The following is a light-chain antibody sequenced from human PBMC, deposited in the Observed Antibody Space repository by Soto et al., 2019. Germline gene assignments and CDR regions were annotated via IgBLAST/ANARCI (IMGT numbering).Light chain of an antibody. J-gene: IGKJ1*01. CDR3: QDYGTSAPWT. Sequence: EVVLTQSPGTLSLSPGERATLSCRASQNIRGNALAWYQQKPGQAPRLLIYRGSSRATGIPDRFSGRGSGTDFALTISRLEPEDCAVYYCQDYGTSAPWTLGQGTKVEIK. CDR1: QNIRGNA. V-gene: IGKV3-20*01. CDR2: RGS.